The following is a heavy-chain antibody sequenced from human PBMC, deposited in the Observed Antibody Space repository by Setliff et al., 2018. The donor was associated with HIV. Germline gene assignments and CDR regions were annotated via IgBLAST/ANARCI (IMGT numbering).Heavy chain of an antibody. CDR1: GFSISSRYY. CDR2: IYHTGST. Sequence: PSETLSLTCDVSGFSISSRYYWGWIRQSPGKGLEWIGNIYHTGSTYYKPSLKSRVTISVDTSKIQFSLRLSSVAAGDTAVYYCARDGGSSGWYFVLGYSDYWGPGTLVTVSS. J-gene: IGHJ4*02. D-gene: IGHD6-19*01. V-gene: IGHV4-38-2*02. CDR3: ARDGGSSGWYFVLGYSDY.